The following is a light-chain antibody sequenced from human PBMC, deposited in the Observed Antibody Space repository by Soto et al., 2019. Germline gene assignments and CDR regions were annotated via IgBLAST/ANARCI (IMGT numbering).Light chain of an antibody. Sequence: QCVRTRAASVSGVAVECISISCTGTSSDVGGYNYVSWYQHHPGKAPKLLIYDVSNRPSGISNRFSGSKSDHTASLTISGLQPEDEADYYCSSYTTSNTRQIVFGTGTKVTVL. CDR2: DVS. CDR3: SSYTTSNTRQIV. V-gene: IGLV2-14*03. CDR1: SSDVGGYNY. J-gene: IGLJ1*01.